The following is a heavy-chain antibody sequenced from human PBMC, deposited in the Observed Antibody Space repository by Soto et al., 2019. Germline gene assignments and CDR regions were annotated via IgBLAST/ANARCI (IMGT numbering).Heavy chain of an antibody. V-gene: IGHV3-30*03. J-gene: IGHJ4*02. CDR2: ISYDGSNK. CDR3: ATDCSGGSCYS. Sequence: QVQLVESGGGVVQPGRSLRLSCAASGFTFSSYGMHWVRQAPGKGLEWVAVISYDGSNKYYADSVKGRFTISRDNSKNTLYLQMNSLRAEATAVYYCATDCSGGSCYSWGQGTLVTVSS. D-gene: IGHD2-15*01. CDR1: GFTFSSYG.